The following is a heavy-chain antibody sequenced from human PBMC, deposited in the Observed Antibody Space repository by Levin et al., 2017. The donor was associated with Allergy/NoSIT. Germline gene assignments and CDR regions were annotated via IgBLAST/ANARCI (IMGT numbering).Heavy chain of an antibody. CDR1: GGSISSSSYY. CDR3: ARQGSGASSGWSYYYDYGMDV. J-gene: IGHJ6*02. Sequence: GSLRLSCTVSGGSISSSSYYWGWIRQPPGKGLEWVGTIYYSGSTYYNPSLKSRVTISVDTSKNQFSLRLSSVTAADTAVYYCARQGSGASSGWSYYYDYGMDVWGQGTTVTVSS. V-gene: IGHV4-39*01. D-gene: IGHD6-19*01. CDR2: IYYSGST.